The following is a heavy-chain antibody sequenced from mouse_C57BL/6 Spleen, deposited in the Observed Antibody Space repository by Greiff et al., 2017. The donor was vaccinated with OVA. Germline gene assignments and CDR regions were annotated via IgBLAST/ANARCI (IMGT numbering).Heavy chain of an antibody. D-gene: IGHD1-1*01. V-gene: IGHV2-2*01. CDR1: GFSLTSYG. J-gene: IGHJ4*01. Sequence: VMLVESGPGLVQPSQSLSITCTVSGFSLTSYGVHWVRQSPGKGLEWLGVIWSGGSTDYNAAFISRLSISKDNSKSQVFFKMNSLQADDTAIYYCASLYYGSSLAMDYWGQGTSVTVSS. CDR2: IWSGGST. CDR3: ASLYYGSSLAMDY.